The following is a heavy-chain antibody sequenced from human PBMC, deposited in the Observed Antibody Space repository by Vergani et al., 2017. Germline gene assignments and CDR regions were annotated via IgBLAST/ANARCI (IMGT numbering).Heavy chain of an antibody. Sequence: QVQLQESGPGLVKPSETLSLTCTVSGGSISSYYWSWIRQPPGKGLEWIGYIYYSGSTNYNPSLKSRVTISVDTSKNQFSLKLSSVTAADTAVYYCARDGSEGFDAWGQGTLVTVSS. CDR3: ARDGSEGFDA. D-gene: IGHD1-1*01. CDR2: IYYSGST. J-gene: IGHJ5*02. V-gene: IGHV4-59*01. CDR1: GGSISSYY.